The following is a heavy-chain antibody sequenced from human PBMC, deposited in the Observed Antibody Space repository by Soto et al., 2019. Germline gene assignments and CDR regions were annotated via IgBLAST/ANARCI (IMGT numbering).Heavy chain of an antibody. CDR3: AGDGVRNGAYNGSLDP. Sequence: DVQLVESGGDLVQPGGSLRLSCAASGFSFSSYWMTWVRQAPGKGLEWVANIKQDGREKYYVASVKGRFTISRDNGKNLLLLQMDSLTPDDTAVYYCAGDGVRNGAYNGSLDPWGQGTLVTVSS. D-gene: IGHD3-16*01. CDR2: IKQDGREK. J-gene: IGHJ5*02. V-gene: IGHV3-7*03. CDR1: GFSFSSYW.